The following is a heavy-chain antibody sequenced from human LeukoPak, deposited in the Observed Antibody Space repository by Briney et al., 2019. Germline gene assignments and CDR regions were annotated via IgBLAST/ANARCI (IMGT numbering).Heavy chain of an antibody. CDR3: ARDHYDFWSGYPFGY. J-gene: IGHJ4*02. CDR2: ISSSSSYI. CDR1: GFTFSSYS. D-gene: IGHD3-3*01. V-gene: IGHV3-21*01. Sequence: GGSLRLSCAASGFTFSSYSMNWVRQAPGKGLEWVSSISSSSSYIYYADSVKGRFTISRDNAKNSLYLQMNSLRAEDTAVYYCARDHYDFWSGYPFGYWGQGTLVTVSS.